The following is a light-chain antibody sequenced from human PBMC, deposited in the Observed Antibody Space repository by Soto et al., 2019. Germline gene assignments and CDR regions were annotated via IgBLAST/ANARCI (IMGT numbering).Light chain of an antibody. CDR3: QQYMSSVT. J-gene: IGKJ1*01. Sequence: EIVLTQSPGSLSLSPGQRATLSCRASQSVDSTFFAWYQKKPGQAPRLLIYGASKRDTGVLDRFSGSGSGTDFTLTISRLEPEDLAVYYCQQYMSSVTFGQGTKVEI. CDR2: GAS. CDR1: QSVDSTF. V-gene: IGKV3-20*01.